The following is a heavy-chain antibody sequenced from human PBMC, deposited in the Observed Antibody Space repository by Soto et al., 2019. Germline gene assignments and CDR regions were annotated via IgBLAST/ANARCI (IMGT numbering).Heavy chain of an antibody. V-gene: IGHV4-39*01. CDR1: GGSISGSHYH. CDR2: IHYSGRF. Sequence: TETLSLSCTVSGGSISGSHYHWGWIRQPPGKGLEWIGSIHYSGRFFYRSSLLGRVTITVDTSKNQYTLDLNSVSVKDTAVYSCALTPPIVVDGLDFWGQGTLVTVSS. CDR3: ALTPPIVVDGLDF. J-gene: IGHJ4*02. D-gene: IGHD2-15*01.